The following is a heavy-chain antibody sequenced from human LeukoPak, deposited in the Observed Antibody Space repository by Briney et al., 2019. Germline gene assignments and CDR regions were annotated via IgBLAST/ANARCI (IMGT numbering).Heavy chain of an antibody. CDR2: IKQDGSEK. Sequence: GGSLRLYCAASGFIFGNAWMNWVRQAPGKGLEWVANIKQDGSEKYYVDSVKGRFTISRDNAKNSLYLQMNSLRAEDTAVYYCARETTELLYDYWGQGTLVTVSS. CDR3: ARETTELLYDY. V-gene: IGHV3-7*03. J-gene: IGHJ4*02. CDR1: GFIFGNAW. D-gene: IGHD3-10*01.